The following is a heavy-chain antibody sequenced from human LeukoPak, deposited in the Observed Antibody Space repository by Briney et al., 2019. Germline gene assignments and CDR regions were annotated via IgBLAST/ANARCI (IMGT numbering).Heavy chain of an antibody. CDR3: ARVGDYGGNLTPFDY. CDR1: GYTFTGYY. CDR2: INPNSGGT. D-gene: IGHD4-23*01. V-gene: IGHV1-2*02. Sequence: GASVKVSCKASGYTFTGYYMHWVRRAPGQGLEWMGWINPNSGGTNYAQKFQGRVTMTRDTSISTAYMELSRLRSDDTAVYYCARVGDYGGNLTPFDYWGQGTLVTVSS. J-gene: IGHJ4*02.